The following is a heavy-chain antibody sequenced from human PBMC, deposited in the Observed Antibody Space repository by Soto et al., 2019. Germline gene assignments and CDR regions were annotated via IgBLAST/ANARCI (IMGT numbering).Heavy chain of an antibody. CDR2: IKQDGSEK. D-gene: IGHD6-19*01. CDR1: GLTFSGHW. Sequence: GGSLRLSCAASGLTFSGHWMTWVRQAPGKGLEWVANIKQDGSEKYYVDSVKGRFTISRDNAKNSVFLQMNSLRDEDTAVYYCANGDGKWLAFNYWGQGTLVTVSS. J-gene: IGHJ4*02. V-gene: IGHV3-7*03. CDR3: ANGDGKWLAFNY.